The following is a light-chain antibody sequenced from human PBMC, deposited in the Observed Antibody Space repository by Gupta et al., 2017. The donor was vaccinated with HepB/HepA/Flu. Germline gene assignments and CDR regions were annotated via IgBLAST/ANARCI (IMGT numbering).Light chain of an antibody. V-gene: IGLV3-19*01. CDR1: SLRSYY. CDR2: GKN. CDR3: NSRDSSGNHRVV. Sequence: SSELTQDPAVSVALGQTVRITCQGDSLRSYYASWYQQKPGQAPVLVIYGKNNRPSGIPDRFFGSSSGNTASLTITGAQAEDEADYYCNSRDSSGNHRVVFGGGTKLTVL. J-gene: IGLJ2*01.